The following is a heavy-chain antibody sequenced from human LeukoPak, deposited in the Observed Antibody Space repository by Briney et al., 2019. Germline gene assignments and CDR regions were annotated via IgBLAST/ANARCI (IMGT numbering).Heavy chain of an antibody. V-gene: IGHV3-43D*03. CDR3: AKGRTYSSGWYYFDY. CDR1: GFTFDDYA. CDR2: ISWDGGST. D-gene: IGHD6-19*01. Sequence: GGSLRLSCAASGFTFDDYAMHWVRQAPGKGLEWVSLISWDGGSTYYADSVKGRFTISRDNSKNSLYLQMNSLRAEDTALYYCAKGRTYSSGWYYFDYWGQGTLVTVSS. J-gene: IGHJ4*02.